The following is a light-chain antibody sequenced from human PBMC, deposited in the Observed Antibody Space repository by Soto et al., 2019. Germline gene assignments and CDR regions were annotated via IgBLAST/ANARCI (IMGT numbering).Light chain of an antibody. CDR2: ERH. V-gene: IGLV2-23*01. J-gene: IGLJ1*01. Sequence: QSVLAQPASVSRTPGQSITISPPGTSGIFRRFGRASRYQHHPAKAPAVMISERHRPPEGVLDRFCGSTSVHLDSLTITGLQADAEGDFYGCFYIGAFSYVFGTGTKVTVL. CDR1: SGIFRRFGR. CDR3: CFYIGAFSYV.